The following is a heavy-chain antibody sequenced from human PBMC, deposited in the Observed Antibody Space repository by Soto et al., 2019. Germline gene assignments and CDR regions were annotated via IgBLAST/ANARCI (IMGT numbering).Heavy chain of an antibody. CDR2: VNADNGKT. J-gene: IGHJ3*02. V-gene: IGHV1-3*01. Sequence: QVQLVQSGTEVKKPGASVKVSCKASGYTFGTYTIHWVRQAPGQRLEWMGWVNADNGKTKYSHKFQGRVNITRDTSARTVYLDLSRLRSEDTRVYYWARVFLDEYCDYGNAFDIRGQGTMVTVSS. CDR1: GYTFGTYT. D-gene: IGHD3-16*01. CDR3: ARVFLDEYCDYGNAFDI.